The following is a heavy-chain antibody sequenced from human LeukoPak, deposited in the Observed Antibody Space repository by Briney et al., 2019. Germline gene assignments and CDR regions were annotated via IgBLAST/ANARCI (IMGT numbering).Heavy chain of an antibody. J-gene: IGHJ4*02. Sequence: SVTVSCKASGGTFSSYAISWVRQAPGQGLEWMGGIIPILGTANYAQKFQGRVTITADESTSTAYMELSSLRSEDTAVYYCEGVCYYYDSSGSYLYWGQGTLVTVSS. CDR3: EGVCYYYDSSGSYLY. D-gene: IGHD3-22*01. CDR2: IIPILGTA. V-gene: IGHV1-69*13. CDR1: GGTFSSYA.